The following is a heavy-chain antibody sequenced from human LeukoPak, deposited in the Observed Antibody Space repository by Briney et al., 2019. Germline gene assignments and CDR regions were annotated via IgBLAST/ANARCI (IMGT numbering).Heavy chain of an antibody. CDR2: IYTSGST. D-gene: IGHD3-22*01. CDR1: GGSISSYY. V-gene: IGHV4-4*09. J-gene: IGHJ4*02. CDR3: ARLVDSSGYYSLPPQYFDY. Sequence: SETLSLTCTVSGGSISSYYWSWLRQPPGKGREWIGYIYTSGSTNYNPSLKSRVTISVDTSKNQFSLKLSSVTAADTAVYYCARLVDSSGYYSLPPQYFDYWGQGTLVTVSS.